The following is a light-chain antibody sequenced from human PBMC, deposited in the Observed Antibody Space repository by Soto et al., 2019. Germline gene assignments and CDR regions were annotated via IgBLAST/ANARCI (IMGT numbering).Light chain of an antibody. Sequence: EIALTPGPATLSLPLGDSATLSGRARQSVGNYLGCYQQRPGHAPRLLMSDLSRSATGIPARFSGSGSGTDFTLTISSLEPEDVAVYYCQHRAHGFTFGVGTKVEI. CDR3: QHRAHGFT. CDR2: DLS. CDR1: QSVGNY. V-gene: IGKV3-11*01. J-gene: IGKJ4*01.